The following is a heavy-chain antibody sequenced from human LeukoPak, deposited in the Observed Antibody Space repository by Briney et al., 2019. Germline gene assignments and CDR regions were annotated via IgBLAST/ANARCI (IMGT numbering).Heavy chain of an antibody. Sequence: SETLSLTCTVSGGPISSFYWSWIRQPAGKGLEWIGHMYTSGRINYNPPLKSRVTISVDKSKNQFSLRLTSVTAADTAVYYCAGDGYRTSWYYYWGQGTLVTVSS. CDR1: GGPISSFY. V-gene: IGHV4-4*07. J-gene: IGHJ4*02. CDR2: MYTSGRI. D-gene: IGHD6-13*01. CDR3: AGDGYRTSWYYY.